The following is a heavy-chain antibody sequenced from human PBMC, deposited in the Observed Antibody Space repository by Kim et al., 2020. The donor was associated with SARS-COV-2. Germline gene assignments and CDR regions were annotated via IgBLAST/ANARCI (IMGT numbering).Heavy chain of an antibody. D-gene: IGHD6-19*01. CDR2: ISGSGEST. V-gene: IGHV3-23*01. J-gene: IGHJ1*01. Sequence: GGSLRLSCAASGFTFNIYAMSWVRQAPGKGLEWVSGISGSGESTTYADSVKGRFTISRDNSKNTLYLQIDRLRVDDTALYYCAEISSGSSGWFEYFQHWGQGTLVTVSS. CDR3: AEISSGSSGWFEYFQH. CDR1: GFTFNIYA.